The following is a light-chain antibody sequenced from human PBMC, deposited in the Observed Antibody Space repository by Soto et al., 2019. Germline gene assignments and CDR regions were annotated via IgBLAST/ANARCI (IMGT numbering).Light chain of an antibody. Sequence: QSALTQPRSVSGSPGQSVTISCTGTSSDVGGYNYVSWYQQHPGKAPKVMIYDVSKRPSGVPDRFSGYKSGNTASLTISGIQAEDEADYYCCSYAGSYTWVFGGGTKLTVL. J-gene: IGLJ3*02. CDR2: DVS. CDR1: SSDVGGYNY. V-gene: IGLV2-11*01. CDR3: CSYAGSYTWV.